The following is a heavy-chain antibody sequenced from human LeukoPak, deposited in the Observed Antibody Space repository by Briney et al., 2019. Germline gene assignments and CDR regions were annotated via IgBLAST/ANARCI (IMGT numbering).Heavy chain of an antibody. V-gene: IGHV3-48*01. CDR3: ARHIPFDC. CDR1: GFTFSTYS. D-gene: IGHD2-21*01. Sequence: GGSLRLSCAASGFTFSTYSMKWVRQAPGKGLEWVSYISDSSAMYYADSVRGRFTISRENDKNSLFLQMNSLRAEDTAVYYCARHIPFDCWGQGTLVTVSS. CDR2: ISDSSAM. J-gene: IGHJ4*02.